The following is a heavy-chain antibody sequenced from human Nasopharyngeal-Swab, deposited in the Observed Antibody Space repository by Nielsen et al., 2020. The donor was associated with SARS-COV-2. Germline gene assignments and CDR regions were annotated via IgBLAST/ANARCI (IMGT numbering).Heavy chain of an antibody. V-gene: IGHV3-11*04. Sequence: GESLKISCAASGFTFSDYYMSWIRQAPGKGLEWVSYISSSGSTIYYADSVKGRFTISRDNAKNSLYLQMNSLRAEDTAVYYCARLPTPMDGGTLGFDLWGRGTLVTVSS. D-gene: IGHD3-10*02. J-gene: IGHJ2*01. CDR3: ARLPTPMDGGTLGFDL. CDR1: GFTFSDYY. CDR2: ISSSGSTI.